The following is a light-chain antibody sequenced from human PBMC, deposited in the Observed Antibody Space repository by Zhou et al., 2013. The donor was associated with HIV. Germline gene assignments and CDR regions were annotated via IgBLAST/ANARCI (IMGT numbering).Light chain of an antibody. CDR3: QXSYSTSRGTWT. CDR2: ATS. Sequence: DIQMTQSPSSLSASVGDRVTITCRASQTILNYLNWYQQKPGKAPKLLIYATSSLQGGVPSRFSGSGSGTDFTLTISSLQREDFATYYCQXSYSTSRGTWTFGQGTKVEIK. J-gene: IGKJ1*01. CDR1: QTILNY. V-gene: IGKV1-39*01.